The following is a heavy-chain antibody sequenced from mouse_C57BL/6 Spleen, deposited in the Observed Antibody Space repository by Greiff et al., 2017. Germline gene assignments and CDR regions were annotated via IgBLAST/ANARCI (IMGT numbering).Heavy chain of an antibody. D-gene: IGHD1-1*01. CDR3: ARGFYGSSFYWYFDV. Sequence: EVKLQESGGGLVKPGGSLKLSCAASGFTFSDYGMHWVRQAPEKGLEWVAYISSGSSTIYYADTVKGRFTISRDNAKNTLFLQMTSLRSEDTAMYYCARGFYGSSFYWYFDVWGTGTTVTVSS. J-gene: IGHJ1*03. CDR1: GFTFSDYG. V-gene: IGHV5-17*01. CDR2: ISSGSSTI.